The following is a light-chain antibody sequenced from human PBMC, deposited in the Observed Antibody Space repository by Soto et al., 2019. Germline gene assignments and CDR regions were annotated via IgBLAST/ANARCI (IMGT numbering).Light chain of an antibody. CDR3: QQYKSYWT. CDR1: QSISSW. V-gene: IGKV1-5*03. CDR2: KAT. J-gene: IGKJ1*01. Sequence: DIQMTQSPSTLSASIGDRVTITCRASQSISSWLAWYQQKPGKAPKLLIYKATSSESGVSSRFSGSGSGTVFSLTSSSLQPDDSATYYFQQYKSYWTFGQGTKVEIK.